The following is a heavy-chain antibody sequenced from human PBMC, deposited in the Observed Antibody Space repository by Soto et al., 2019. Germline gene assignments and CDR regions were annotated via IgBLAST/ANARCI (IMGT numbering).Heavy chain of an antibody. CDR1: GYTFTIYG. Sequence: GGSLRLSCKASGYTFTIYGISCVRQAPGQGLEWMGWISAYNGNTNYAQKLQGRVTMTTDTSTSTAYMELRSLRSDDTAVYYCARDRAWDYGEPTGAFDIWGQGTMVTVS. J-gene: IGHJ3*02. CDR2: ISAYNGNT. CDR3: ARDRAWDYGEPTGAFDI. V-gene: IGHV1-18*01. D-gene: IGHD4-17*01.